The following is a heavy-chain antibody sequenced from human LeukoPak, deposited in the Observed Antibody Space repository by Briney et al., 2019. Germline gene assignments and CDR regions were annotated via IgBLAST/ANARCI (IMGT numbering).Heavy chain of an antibody. Sequence: SVKVSCKASGGTFSSYAISWVRQAPGQGLEWMGGIIPIFGTANYAQKFQGRVTITADESTSTAYMELSSLRSEDTAVYYCASGKSGWFGESNYYYMDVWGKGTTVTISS. D-gene: IGHD3-10*01. V-gene: IGHV1-69*13. CDR1: GGTFSSYA. CDR3: ASGKSGWFGESNYYYMDV. J-gene: IGHJ6*03. CDR2: IIPIFGTA.